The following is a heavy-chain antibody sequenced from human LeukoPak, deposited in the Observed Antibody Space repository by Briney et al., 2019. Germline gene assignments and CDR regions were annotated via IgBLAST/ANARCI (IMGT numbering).Heavy chain of an antibody. D-gene: IGHD5-18*01. J-gene: IGHJ4*02. CDR1: GFTFGTQS. Sequence: PGGSLRLSCAASGFTFGTQSMNWVRQAPGKGLGWVSFISRTSSTIYYADSVKGRFTISRDNAKNSLYLQMNSLRAEDTAVYYCAGGYSYGSLFDYWGQGTLVTVSS. V-gene: IGHV3-48*04. CDR3: AGGYSYGSLFDY. CDR2: ISRTSSTI.